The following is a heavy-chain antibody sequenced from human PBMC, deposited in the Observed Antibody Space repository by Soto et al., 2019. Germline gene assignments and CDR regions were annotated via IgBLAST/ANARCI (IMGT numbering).Heavy chain of an antibody. Sequence: GGSLRLSCAASGFTLSAHTMNWVRQAPGKGLEWVSSISSDSRYIYYADSVKGRFTISRDNARNSLDLQMNNLRAEDTAVYHCARGHCSRTSCYTGGYYYYPMDVWGQGTTVTVSS. CDR1: GFTLSAHT. V-gene: IGHV3-21*01. J-gene: IGHJ6*02. D-gene: IGHD2-2*01. CDR2: ISSDSRYI. CDR3: ARGHCSRTSCYTGGYYYYPMDV.